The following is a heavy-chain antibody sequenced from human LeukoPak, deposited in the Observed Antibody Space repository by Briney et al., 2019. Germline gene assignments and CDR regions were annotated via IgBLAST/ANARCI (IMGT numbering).Heavy chain of an antibody. CDR1: GFTFSSYE. CDR2: IYSGGST. Sequence: PGGSLRLSCAASGFTFSSYEMNWVRQAPGKGLEWVSIIYSGGSTYYADTVKGRFTISRDNSNNTLYLQMNSLRAEDTAVYYCARVTMRDGYFDYWGQGTLVTVSS. CDR3: ARVTMRDGYFDY. V-gene: IGHV3-53*01. J-gene: IGHJ4*02. D-gene: IGHD5-24*01.